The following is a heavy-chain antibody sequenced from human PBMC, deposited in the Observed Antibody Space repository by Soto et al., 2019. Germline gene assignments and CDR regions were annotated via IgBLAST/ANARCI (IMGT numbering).Heavy chain of an antibody. V-gene: IGHV3-74*01. Sequence: GGSLRLSCAASGFTFSSYWMHWVRQAPGKGLVWVSRINSDGSSTSYADSVKGRFTISRDNAKNTLYLQMNSLRAEDTAVYYCARVLHDYSNPYYYGMDVWGQGTTVTVSS. CDR2: INSDGSST. CDR1: GFTFSSYW. D-gene: IGHD4-4*01. J-gene: IGHJ6*02. CDR3: ARVLHDYSNPYYYGMDV.